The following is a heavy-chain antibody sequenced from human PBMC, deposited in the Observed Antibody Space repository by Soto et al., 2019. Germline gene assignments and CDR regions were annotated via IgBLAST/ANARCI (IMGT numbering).Heavy chain of an antibody. CDR1: GGSISSSY. Sequence: SETLSLTCTVSGGSISSSYWSWIRQPPGKALEWIGYIYYSGSTNYNPSLKSRVTMSVDTSKNQFSLKLSSVTAADTAVYYCARGCGYYDSIGYYGGHYFDYWGQGTPVTVSS. CDR3: ARGCGYYDSIGYYGGHYFDY. CDR2: IYYSGST. D-gene: IGHD3-22*01. V-gene: IGHV4-59*01. J-gene: IGHJ4*02.